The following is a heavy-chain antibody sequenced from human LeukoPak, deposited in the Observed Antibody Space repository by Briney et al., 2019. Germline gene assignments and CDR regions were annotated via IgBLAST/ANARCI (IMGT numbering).Heavy chain of an antibody. CDR1: GFTFSDYY. J-gene: IGHJ4*02. Sequence: GGSLRLSCAASGFTFSDYYMSWIRQAPGKGLGWVSYISSSGSTIYYADSVKGRFTISRDNAKNSLYLQMNSLRAEDTAVYYCATTVTTYFGYFDYWGQGTLVTVSS. D-gene: IGHD4-17*01. V-gene: IGHV3-11*01. CDR3: ATTVTTYFGYFDY. CDR2: ISSSGSTI.